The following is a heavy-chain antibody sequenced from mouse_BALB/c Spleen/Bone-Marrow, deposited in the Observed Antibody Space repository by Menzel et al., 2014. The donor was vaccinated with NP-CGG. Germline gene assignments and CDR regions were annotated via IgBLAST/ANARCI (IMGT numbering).Heavy chain of an antibody. J-gene: IGHJ3*01. CDR2: IYPGDGDT. V-gene: IGHV1-82*01. CDR3: ASGSSSFAY. CDR1: GYAFSSSW. Sequence: VQGVESGPELAKPGASVKISCKASGYAFSSSWMNWVKQRPGQGLEWIGRIYPGDGDTNYNGKFKGKATLTADKSSSTAYMQLSSLTSVDSAVYFCASGSSSFAYWGQGTLVTVSA. D-gene: IGHD1-1*01.